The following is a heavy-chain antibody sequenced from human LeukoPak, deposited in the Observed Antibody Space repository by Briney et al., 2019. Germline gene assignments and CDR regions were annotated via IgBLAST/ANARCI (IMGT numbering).Heavy chain of an antibody. Sequence: GGSLRLSCAASGFTFSSYSMNWVRQAPGKGLEWVSSISSSSSYIYYADSVKGRFTISRDNAKNSLYPQMNSLRAEDTVVYYCARGVPAAIERSWFDPWGQGTLVTVSS. V-gene: IGHV3-21*01. CDR3: ARGVPAAIERSWFDP. D-gene: IGHD2-2*02. J-gene: IGHJ5*02. CDR1: GFTFSSYS. CDR2: ISSSSSYI.